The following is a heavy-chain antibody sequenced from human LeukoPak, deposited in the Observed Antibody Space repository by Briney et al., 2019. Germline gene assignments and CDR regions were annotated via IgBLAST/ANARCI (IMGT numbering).Heavy chain of an antibody. CDR3: ARDRIAVAGKPFDY. J-gene: IGHJ4*02. CDR1: GGTFSSYT. V-gene: IGHV1-69*04. CDR2: IIPILGIA. D-gene: IGHD6-19*01. Sequence: SVKVSCKASGGTFSSYTISWVRQAPGQGLEWMGGIIPILGIANYAQKFQGRVTITADKSTSTAYMELSSLRSEDTAVYYCARDRIAVAGKPFDYWGQGTLVTVSS.